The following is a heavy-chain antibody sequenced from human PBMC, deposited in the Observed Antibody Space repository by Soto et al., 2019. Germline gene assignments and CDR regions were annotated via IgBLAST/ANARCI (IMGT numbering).Heavy chain of an antibody. Sequence: ASVKVSCKASGYTFTSYTVIWVRQAPGQGLEWMGWISTYNGNTNYAQKFQGRVTMTTDTSTSTAYMELRSLRSDDTAVYYCTGTTYASSWCLFDYGGQEPLVTVP. V-gene: IGHV1-18*01. D-gene: IGHD6-13*01. J-gene: IGHJ4*02. CDR2: ISTYNGNT. CDR3: TGTTYASSWCLFDY. CDR1: GYTFTSYT.